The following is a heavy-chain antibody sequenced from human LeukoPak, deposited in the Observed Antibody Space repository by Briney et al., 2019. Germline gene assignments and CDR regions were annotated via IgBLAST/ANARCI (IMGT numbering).Heavy chain of an antibody. V-gene: IGHV4-59*08. CDR3: ARHPFSDGFDI. J-gene: IGHJ3*02. Sequence: SETLSLTCTVPGGSISTYYWSWIRQPPGKGLEWIAYIYSSGHTNYNPSLRGRVTISVDTSKNQFSLKVNSVTAADTAVYYCARHPFSDGFDIWGQGTMVTVSS. CDR1: GGSISTYY. CDR2: IYSSGHT.